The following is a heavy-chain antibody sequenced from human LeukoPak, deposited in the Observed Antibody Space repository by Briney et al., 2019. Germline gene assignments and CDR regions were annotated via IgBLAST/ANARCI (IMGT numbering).Heavy chain of an antibody. J-gene: IGHJ4*02. CDR2: ISYDGSNK. D-gene: IGHD1-26*01. CDR1: GFTFSSYG. CDR3: AKDFEASGSYPDY. V-gene: IGHV3-30*18. Sequence: GGSLRLSCAASGFTFSSYGMHWVRQAPGKGLEWVAVISYDGSNKYYADSVKGRFTISRDNSKNTLYLQMNSLRAEDTAVYYCAKDFEASGSYPDYWGQGTLVTVSS.